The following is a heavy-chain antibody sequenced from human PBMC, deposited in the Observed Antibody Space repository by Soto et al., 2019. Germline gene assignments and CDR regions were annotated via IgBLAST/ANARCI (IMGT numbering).Heavy chain of an antibody. Sequence: SETLSLTCRVSGAYISDFSWSWIRQPAGKGLEWIGRITINGDTQKNPSFKSRVTMSIDTSRNHFSLNLQSATAADTALYYCARDTGENWTYEAHWGPGTLVTVSS. CDR2: ITINGDT. CDR1: GAYISDFS. V-gene: IGHV4-4*07. J-gene: IGHJ1*01. CDR3: ARDTGENWTYEAH. D-gene: IGHD1-7*01.